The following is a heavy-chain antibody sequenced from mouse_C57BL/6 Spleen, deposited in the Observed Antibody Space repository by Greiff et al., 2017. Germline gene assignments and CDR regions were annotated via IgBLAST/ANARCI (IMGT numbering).Heavy chain of an antibody. CDR2: IDPSDSYT. Sequence: QVQLQQPGAELVMPGASVKLSCKASGYTFTSYWMHWVKQRPGQGLEWIGEIDPSDSYTNYNQKFKGKSTLTVDKSSSTAYMQLSSLTSEDSAVYYCARWNYGSSPEVWGTGTTVTVSS. CDR3: ARWNYGSSPEV. V-gene: IGHV1-69*01. J-gene: IGHJ1*03. CDR1: GYTFTSYW. D-gene: IGHD1-1*01.